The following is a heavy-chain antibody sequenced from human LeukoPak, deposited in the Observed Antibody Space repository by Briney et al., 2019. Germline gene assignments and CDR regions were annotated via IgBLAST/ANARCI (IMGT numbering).Heavy chain of an antibody. J-gene: IGHJ4*02. CDR3: AKDLIAVAGYYFDY. V-gene: IGHV3-30*04. D-gene: IGHD6-19*01. Sequence: GGSLRLSCAASGFTFSSYAMHWVRQAPGKGLEWVAVISYDGSNKYYADSVKGRFTISRDNSKNTLYLQMNSLRAEDTALYYCAKDLIAVAGYYFDYWGQGTLVTVSS. CDR2: ISYDGSNK. CDR1: GFTFSSYA.